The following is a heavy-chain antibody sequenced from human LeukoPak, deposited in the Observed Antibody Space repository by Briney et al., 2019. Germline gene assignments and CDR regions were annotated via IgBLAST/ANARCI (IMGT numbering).Heavy chain of an antibody. J-gene: IGHJ4*02. CDR3: ASGNYDDYFDY. CDR1: GPSSTSVYY. Sequence: PSETLSLTCAVSGPSSTSVYYWAWIRRPPGKGLEWVGSIFQSGNTYYTPSLKTRVSISMDKSENHFSLRLTSVTAADTATYYCASGNYDDYFDYWGQGAPVIVSS. CDR2: IFQSGNT. D-gene: IGHD3-3*01. V-gene: IGHV4-38-2*01.